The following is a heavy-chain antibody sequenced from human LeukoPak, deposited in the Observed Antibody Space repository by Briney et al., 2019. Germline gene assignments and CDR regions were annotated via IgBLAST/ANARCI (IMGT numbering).Heavy chain of an antibody. CDR2: ISYDGSNK. J-gene: IGHJ4*02. D-gene: IGHD3-10*01. CDR1: GFTFSSYA. Sequence: GGSLRLSCAASGFTFSSYAMHWVRQAPGKGLEWVAVISYDGSNKYYADSVKGRFTISRDNSKNTLYLQMNSLRAEDTAVYYCAKEKDVHYYGSGSYVFDYWGQGTLVTVSS. CDR3: AKEKDVHYYGSGSYVFDY. V-gene: IGHV3-30*04.